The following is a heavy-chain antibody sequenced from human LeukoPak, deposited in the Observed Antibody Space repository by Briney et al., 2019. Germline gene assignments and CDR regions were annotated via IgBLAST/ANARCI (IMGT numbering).Heavy chain of an antibody. CDR2: IYYRGTT. V-gene: IGHV4-59*03. Sequence: SETLSLTCTVSGGSINDYYWNWLRQPPGKGLEWIGFIYYRGTTNNNPSLKSQVTTSIDTSKKQFSLNLSSVTAADTAIYYCAGVFSGRRPFELWGQGILVTVSS. CDR3: AGVFSGRRPFEL. CDR1: GGSINDYY. J-gene: IGHJ4*02. D-gene: IGHD3-10*01.